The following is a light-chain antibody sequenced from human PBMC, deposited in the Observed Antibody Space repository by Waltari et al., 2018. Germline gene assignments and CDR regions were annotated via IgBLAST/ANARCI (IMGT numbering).Light chain of an antibody. V-gene: IGKV1-27*01. Sequence: DIQITQSPSPLSASVEDRVTIPCRASQGISNYLAWYQQKPGKVPKLLIYAASTLQSGVPSRFSGSGSGTDFTLTISSLQPEDVATYYCQKYNSAPPVTFGPGTKVDIK. CDR1: QGISNY. CDR3: QKYNSAPPVT. CDR2: AAS. J-gene: IGKJ3*01.